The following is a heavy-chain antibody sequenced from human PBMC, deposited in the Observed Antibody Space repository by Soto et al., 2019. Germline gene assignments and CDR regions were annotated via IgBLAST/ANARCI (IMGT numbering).Heavy chain of an antibody. D-gene: IGHD5-12*01. V-gene: IGHV4-39*01. Sequence: SETLSLTCTFSGGSISSSSYYLGWIRQPPGKGLEWIGSIYYSGSTYYNPSLKSRVTISVDTSKNQFSLKLSSVTAADTAVYYCARLAIVATIGLSNWFDPWGQGTLVTVSS. CDR3: ARLAIVATIGLSNWFDP. J-gene: IGHJ5*02. CDR2: IYYSGST. CDR1: GGSISSSSYY.